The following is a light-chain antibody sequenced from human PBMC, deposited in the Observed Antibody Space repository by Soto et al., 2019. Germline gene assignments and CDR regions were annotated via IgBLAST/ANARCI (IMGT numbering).Light chain of an antibody. CDR3: QHYDTFSWT. CDR1: QDIDIS. V-gene: IGKV1-5*01. Sequence: DIQMTQFPSTLSASVGDRVTITCRASQDIDISLAWFQQRPGEAPKLLIFAASGLESGVPSTFSGGGSGTEFTLTISSVQPDDFATYFCQHYDTFSWTFGQGTKVEMK. J-gene: IGKJ1*01. CDR2: AAS.